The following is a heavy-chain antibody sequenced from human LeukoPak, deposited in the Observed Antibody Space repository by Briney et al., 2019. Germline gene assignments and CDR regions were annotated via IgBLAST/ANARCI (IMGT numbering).Heavy chain of an antibody. CDR3: AGYASSGRRDAFDI. Sequence: GASVKVSCKASGYTFTSYGISWVRQAPGQGLEWMGWISAYNGNTNYAQKLQGRVTMTTDTSTSTAYMELSSLRSEDTAVYYCAGYASSGRRDAFDIWGQGTMVTVSS. J-gene: IGHJ3*02. D-gene: IGHD3-22*01. CDR1: GYTFTSYG. V-gene: IGHV1-18*01. CDR2: ISAYNGNT.